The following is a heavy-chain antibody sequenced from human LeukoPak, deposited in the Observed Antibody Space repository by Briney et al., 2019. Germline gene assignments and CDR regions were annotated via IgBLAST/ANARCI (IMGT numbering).Heavy chain of an antibody. V-gene: IGHV1-2*04. Sequence: ASVKVSCKASGYTFTGYYMHWVRQAPGQGLEWMGWINPNSGGTNYAQKFQGWVTMTRDTSISTAYMELSRLRSDDTAVYYCARERITPETWAREGYFDYWGQGTLVTVSS. CDR3: ARERITPETWAREGYFDY. CDR2: INPNSGGT. D-gene: IGHD1-14*01. CDR1: GYTFTGYY. J-gene: IGHJ4*02.